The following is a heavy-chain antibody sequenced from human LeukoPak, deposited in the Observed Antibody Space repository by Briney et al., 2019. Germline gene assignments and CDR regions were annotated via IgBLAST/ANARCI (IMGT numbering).Heavy chain of an antibody. J-gene: IGHJ4*02. Sequence: SETLSLTCTVSGGSISTYYWSWLRQPPGEGLEWLGYIHSSANTNYNPSLKSRVTIPVDTSKNQFSLKLSSVTAADTAVYYCARGGTVGNAWDYWGQGTLVTVSS. D-gene: IGHD4-23*01. CDR2: IHSSANT. CDR1: GGSISTYY. CDR3: ARGGTVGNAWDY. V-gene: IGHV4-59*01.